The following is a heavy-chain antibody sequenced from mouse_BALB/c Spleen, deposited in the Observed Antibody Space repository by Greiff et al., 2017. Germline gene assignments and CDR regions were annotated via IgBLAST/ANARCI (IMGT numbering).Heavy chain of an antibody. CDR2: ISSGGSYT. J-gene: IGHJ2*01. CDR3: TRGGSSYVFDY. Sequence: EVHLVESGGGLVKPGGSLKLSCAASGFTFSSYTMSWVRQTPEKRLEWVATISSGGSYTYYPDSVKGRFTISRDNAKNTLYLQMSSLKSEDTAMYYCTRGGSSYVFDYWGQGTTLTVSS. CDR1: GFTFSSYT. V-gene: IGHV5-6-4*01. D-gene: IGHD1-1*01.